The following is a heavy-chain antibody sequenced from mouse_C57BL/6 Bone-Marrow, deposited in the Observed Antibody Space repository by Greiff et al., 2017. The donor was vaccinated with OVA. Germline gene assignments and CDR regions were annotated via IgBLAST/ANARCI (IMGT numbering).Heavy chain of an antibody. J-gene: IGHJ4*01. CDR1: GFSLTSYG. CDR3: AKKYYAMDY. Sequence: QVQLKESGPGLVQPSQSLSITCTVSGFSLTSYGVHLVRQPPGKGLEWLGVIWSGGSTDYNAAFISRLSISKDNSKSQVYFKMNRLQADDTAIYYCAKKYYAMDYWGQGTSVTVSS. V-gene: IGHV2-4*01. CDR2: IWSGGST.